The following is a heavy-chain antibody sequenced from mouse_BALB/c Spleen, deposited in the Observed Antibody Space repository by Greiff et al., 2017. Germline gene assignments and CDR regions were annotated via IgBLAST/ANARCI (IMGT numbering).Heavy chain of an antibody. V-gene: IGHV5-17*02. J-gene: IGHJ3*01. CDR2: ISSGSSTI. D-gene: IGHD2-3*01. CDR1: GFTFSSFG. CDR3: ARRDGYYAFDY. Sequence: DVHLVESGGGLVQPGGSRKLSCAASGFTFSSFGMHWVRQAPEKGLEWVAYISSGSSTIYYADTVKGRFTISRDNPKNTLFLQMTSLRSEDTAMYYCARRDGYYAFDYWGQGTLVTVSA.